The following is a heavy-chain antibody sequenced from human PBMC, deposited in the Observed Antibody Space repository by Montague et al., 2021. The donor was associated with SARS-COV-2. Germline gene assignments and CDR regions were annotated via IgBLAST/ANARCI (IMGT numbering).Heavy chain of an antibody. J-gene: IGHJ3*01. CDR3: ARGQVTVFAMLIAFHAAGNNDV. CDR2: SNDRGSS. CDR1: GGSFTDFY. V-gene: IGHV4-34*01. D-gene: IGHD3-3*01. Sequence: SETLSLTCAVYGGSFTDFYWTWIRQPPGKGLEWIGESNDRGSSNYNPSLKNRVTISVDKSKNQISLKLTSVTAADTATYYCARGQVTVFAMLIAFHAAGNNDVWGQGTKVTVS.